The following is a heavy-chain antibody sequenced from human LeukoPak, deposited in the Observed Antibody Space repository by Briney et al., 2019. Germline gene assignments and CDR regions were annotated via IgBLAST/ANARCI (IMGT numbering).Heavy chain of an antibody. CDR1: GGSFSGYY. CDR3: ARGGGGTMVRGVSYGMDV. Sequence: SETLSLTCAVYGGSFSGYYWSWIRQPPGKGLGWIGEINHSGSTNYNPSLKSRVTISVDTSKNQFSLKLSSVTAADTAVYYCARGGGGTMVRGVSYGMDVWGQGTTVTVSS. D-gene: IGHD3-10*01. V-gene: IGHV4-34*01. CDR2: INHSGST. J-gene: IGHJ6*02.